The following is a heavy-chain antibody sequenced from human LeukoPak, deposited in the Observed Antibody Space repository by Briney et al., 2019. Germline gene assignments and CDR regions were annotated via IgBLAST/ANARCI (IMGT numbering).Heavy chain of an antibody. J-gene: IGHJ2*01. CDR2: ANPGSGNT. D-gene: IGHD3-22*01. V-gene: IGHV1-8*01. CDR1: GYTFTSYE. CDR3: ARDYYYDTSGHRSGYFDL. Sequence: ASVKVSCKASGYTFTSYEINWVRQAPGQGLDWMGRANPGSGNTGYAQKFQGRVTMTRDTSTTTAYMELSSLRSEDTAVYYCARDYYYDTSGHRSGYFDLWGRGTLVTVSS.